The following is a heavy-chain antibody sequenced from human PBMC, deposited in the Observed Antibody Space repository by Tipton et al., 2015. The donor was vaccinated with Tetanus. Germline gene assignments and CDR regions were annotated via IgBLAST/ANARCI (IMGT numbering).Heavy chain of an antibody. J-gene: IGHJ4*02. V-gene: IGHV3-23*01. CDR2: ITGSGVGT. D-gene: IGHD3-10*01. CDR1: GSPFTTYG. CDR3: ATARNKVSITRLQY. Sequence: LRLSCAASGSPFTTYGMTWVRLAPGKGLEWVAVITGSGVGTYYSDSVKGRFTVSRDNSRNTLYLQLNSLRVEDTAVYYCATARNKVSITRLQYWGPGTLVTVSS.